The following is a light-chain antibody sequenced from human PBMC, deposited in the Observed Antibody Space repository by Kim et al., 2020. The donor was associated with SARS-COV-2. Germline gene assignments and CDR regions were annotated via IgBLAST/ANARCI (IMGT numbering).Light chain of an antibody. J-gene: IGKJ4*01. CDR1: QSVKNN. CDR3: QQYNDWPLLT. Sequence: CPGERGTLSGRASQSVKNNLAWYQQRPGQAPRLLIYGASTRATDISARFSGSGSGTEFTLTIRSLQSEDLAVYYGQQYNDWPLLTFGGGTKVDIK. CDR2: GAS. V-gene: IGKV3-15*01.